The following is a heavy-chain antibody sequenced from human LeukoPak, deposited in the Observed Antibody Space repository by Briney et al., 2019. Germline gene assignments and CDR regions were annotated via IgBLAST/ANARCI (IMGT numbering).Heavy chain of an antibody. V-gene: IGHV3-30-3*01. J-gene: IGHJ5*02. Sequence: PGGSLRLSCAASGFTFSSYAMHWVRQAPGKGLEWVAVISYDGSNKYYADSVKGRFTISRDNSKNTLYLQMNSLRAEDTAVYYCAKDSFDGLGYCSSTSCPRGWFDPWGQGTLVTVSS. CDR1: GFTFSSYA. CDR2: ISYDGSNK. CDR3: AKDSFDGLGYCSSTSCPRGWFDP. D-gene: IGHD2-2*01.